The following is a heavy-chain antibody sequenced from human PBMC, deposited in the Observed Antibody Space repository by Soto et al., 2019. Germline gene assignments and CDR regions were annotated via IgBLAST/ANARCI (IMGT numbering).Heavy chain of an antibody. Sequence: QVQLQESGPGLVKPSETLSLTCTVSGGSISSYYWSWIRQPPGKGLEWIGYIYYSGSTNYNPSLKSRVTISVDTSKNQFSLKLSSVTAADTAVYYCARDKVTTPLYYYCGMDVWGQGTTVTVSS. CDR2: IYYSGST. D-gene: IGHD1-1*01. CDR3: ARDKVTTPLYYYCGMDV. CDR1: GGSISSYY. V-gene: IGHV4-59*01. J-gene: IGHJ6*02.